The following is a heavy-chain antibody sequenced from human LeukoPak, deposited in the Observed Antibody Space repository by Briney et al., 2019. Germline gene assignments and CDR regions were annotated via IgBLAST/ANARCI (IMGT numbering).Heavy chain of an antibody. Sequence: PGGSLRHSCAASGFSFSSHGMHWVRQAPGKGLEWVAVIRYDGSNKYYVDSVMGRFTISRDNSKNTLYLQMNSLRAEDTAVYYCAKDLSYNYGATKDYWGQGTLVTVSS. CDR3: AKDLSYNYGATKDY. D-gene: IGHD1-1*01. CDR2: IRYDGSNK. J-gene: IGHJ4*02. V-gene: IGHV3-30*02. CDR1: GFSFSSHG.